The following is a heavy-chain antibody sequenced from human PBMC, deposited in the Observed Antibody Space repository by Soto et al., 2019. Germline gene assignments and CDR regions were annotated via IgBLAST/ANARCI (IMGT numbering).Heavy chain of an antibody. V-gene: IGHV3-21*01. CDR3: ARDPRYSSTYSSSFPFDY. D-gene: IGHD6-6*01. J-gene: IGHJ4*02. CDR1: GFTFSSYS. CDR2: ISSSSSYI. Sequence: GGSLRLSCAASGFTFSSYSMNWVRQAPGKGLEWVSSISSSSSYIYYADSVKGRFTISRDNAKNSLYLQMNSLRAEDTAVYYCARDPRYSSTYSSSFPFDYWGQGTQVTVSS.